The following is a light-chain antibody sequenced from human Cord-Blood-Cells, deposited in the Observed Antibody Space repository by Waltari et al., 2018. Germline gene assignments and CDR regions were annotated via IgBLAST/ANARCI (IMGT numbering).Light chain of an antibody. V-gene: IGKV2-28*01. J-gene: IGKJ2*01. CDR3: MQALQTPYT. CDR1: QSLLHSNGYNY. Sequence: IVMTQSPLSMPVTPGEPASISVRSSQSLLHSNGYNYLDWYLQKPGQSPQLLIYLGSNRASGVPDRFSGSVSGTDFTLKISRVEAEDVGVYYCMQALQTPYTFGQGTKLEIK. CDR2: LGS.